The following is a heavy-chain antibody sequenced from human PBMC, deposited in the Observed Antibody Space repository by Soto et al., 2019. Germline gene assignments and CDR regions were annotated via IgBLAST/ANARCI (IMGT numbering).Heavy chain of an antibody. Sequence: QVQLQQWGAGLLKPSETLSLTCAVYGGSFSGYYWSWIRQPPGKGLEWIGEINHSGSTNYNPSLKSRLTISVDTSKNQFSLKLSSVTAADTAVYYCARGKAVSYYYYYYMYVWGKGTTVTVSS. CDR3: ARGKAVSYYYYYYMYV. CDR1: GGSFSGYY. J-gene: IGHJ6*03. CDR2: INHSGST. V-gene: IGHV4-34*01. D-gene: IGHD6-19*01.